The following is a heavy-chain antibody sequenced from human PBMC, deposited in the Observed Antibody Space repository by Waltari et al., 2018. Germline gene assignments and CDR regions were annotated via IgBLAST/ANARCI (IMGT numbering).Heavy chain of an antibody. Sequence: QVQLVQSGAEVKKPGASVKVTCKASGYTFTGYYMHWVRPAHGQGLEWMGWINPNSGGTNYAQKFQGRVTMTRDTSISTAYMELSRLRSDDTAVYYCASRKAVAGTGGFDYWGQGTLVTVSS. V-gene: IGHV1-2*02. CDR1: GYTFTGYY. CDR2: INPNSGGT. CDR3: ASRKAVAGTGGFDY. J-gene: IGHJ4*02. D-gene: IGHD6-19*01.